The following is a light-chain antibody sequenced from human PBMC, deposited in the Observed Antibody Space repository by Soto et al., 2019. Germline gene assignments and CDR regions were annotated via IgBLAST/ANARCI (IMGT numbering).Light chain of an antibody. V-gene: IGKV3-20*01. Sequence: ELVLTQSPGTLSLSPGERATLSCRASQSVSSSYLAWYQQKPGQAPRLLIYGASSRVTGIPDGFSGSGSGTDFTLFISSREPVDFAVYYCQQYGSSPLYPVGQGTNLEIK. CDR2: GAS. CDR1: QSVSSSY. J-gene: IGKJ2*01. CDR3: QQYGSSPLYP.